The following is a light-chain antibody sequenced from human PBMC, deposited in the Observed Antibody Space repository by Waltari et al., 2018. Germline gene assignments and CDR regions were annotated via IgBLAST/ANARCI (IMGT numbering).Light chain of an antibody. CDR2: DVV. J-gene: IGLJ7*01. CDR3: CSYEGSDTFV. CDR1: SSDVGNYNF. Sequence: QSALTQPRSVSGSPGQSVTITCSGTSSDVGNYNFVSWYQQHPGHAPILLIYDVVKRPSGVPYLFPGLKCGKPASLTISGLQTEDEADYYCCSYEGSDTFVFGGGTQLTVL. V-gene: IGLV2-11*01.